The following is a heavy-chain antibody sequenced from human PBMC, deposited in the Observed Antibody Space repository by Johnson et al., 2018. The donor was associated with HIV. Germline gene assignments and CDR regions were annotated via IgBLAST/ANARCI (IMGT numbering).Heavy chain of an antibody. D-gene: IGHD2-21*01. CDR1: GFSFSNAW. V-gene: IGHV3-30*02. Sequence: QVQLVESGGGLVQPGGSLRLSCAASGFSFSNAWMSWVRQAPGKGLEWVAVIWYDGNNKYYADSVKGRFTISRDNSKNPLPLQMNNLTSEDTAVHYCAKSVVVVLVGDNDDGFDIWGQGTMVTVSS. CDR3: AKSVVVVLVGDNDDGFDI. CDR2: IWYDGNNK. J-gene: IGHJ3*02.